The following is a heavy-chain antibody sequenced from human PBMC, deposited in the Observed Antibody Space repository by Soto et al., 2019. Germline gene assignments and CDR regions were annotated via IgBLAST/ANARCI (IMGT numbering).Heavy chain of an antibody. J-gene: IGHJ4*02. Sequence: QVQLVDSGGGVVQPGGSLRLSCAASGFTFSNYGMHWVRQAPGKGLEWVAVIWYDGNNKYYADSVKGLFTISRDNSNNTLYVQLTSLRAEDTAVYYCARGLHSLFDYWGQGTLVTVSS. V-gene: IGHV3-33*01. CDR1: GFTFSNYG. CDR2: IWYDGNNK. D-gene: IGHD2-21*01. CDR3: ARGLHSLFDY.